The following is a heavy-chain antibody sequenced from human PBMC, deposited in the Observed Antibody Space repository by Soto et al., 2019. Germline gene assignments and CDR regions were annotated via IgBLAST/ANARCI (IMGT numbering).Heavy chain of an antibody. J-gene: IGHJ1*01. CDR2: INHSGST. Sequence: PSETLSLTCAVYGGSFSGYYWSWIRQPPGKGLEWIGEINHSGSTNYNPSLKSRVTISVDTSKNQFSLKLSSVTAADTAVYYCARGQRYCSGGSCYKKEYFQHWGQGTLVTVSS. D-gene: IGHD2-15*01. CDR3: ARGQRYCSGGSCYKKEYFQH. V-gene: IGHV4-34*01. CDR1: GGSFSGYY.